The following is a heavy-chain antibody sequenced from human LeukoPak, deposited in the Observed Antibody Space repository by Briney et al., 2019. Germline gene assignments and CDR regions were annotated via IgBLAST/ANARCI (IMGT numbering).Heavy chain of an antibody. CDR2: MNPNSGNT. D-gene: IGHD2-15*01. CDR1: GYTFTSYD. V-gene: IGHV1-8*01. Sequence: ASVKVSCKASGYTFTSYDINWVRQATGQGLEWMGWMNPNSGNTGYAQKFQGRVTMTRNTSISTAYMELSSLRSEDTAVYYCARGFGVGGRIPSGGRRWFAPWAQGTLVTVSP. CDR3: ARGFGVGGRIPSGGRRWFAP. J-gene: IGHJ5*02.